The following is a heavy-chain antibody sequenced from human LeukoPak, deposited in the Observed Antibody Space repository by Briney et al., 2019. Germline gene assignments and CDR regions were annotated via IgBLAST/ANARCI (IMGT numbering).Heavy chain of an antibody. CDR3: ARGTYSGSYFGH. D-gene: IGHD1-26*01. CDR1: GGSISSYY. V-gene: IGHV4-59*01. CDR2: IYYSGIT. J-gene: IGHJ4*02. Sequence: SETLSLTCTVSGGSISSYYWSWIRQPPGKGLEWIGYIYYSGITNYNPSLKSRVTMSVDTSKNQFSLKLSSVTAADTAVYYCARGTYSGSYFGHWGQGTLVTVSS.